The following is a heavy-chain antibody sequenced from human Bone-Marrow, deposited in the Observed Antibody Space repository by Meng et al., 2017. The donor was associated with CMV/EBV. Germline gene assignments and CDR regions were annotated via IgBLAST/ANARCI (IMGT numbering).Heavy chain of an antibody. D-gene: IGHD2-2*01. CDR2: IYSGGAT. V-gene: IGHV3-53*01. CDR1: GFNVSTNC. CDR3: AVDCSSTSCYFINDAFDI. J-gene: IGHJ3*02. Sequence: GGSLRLSCIVSGFNVSTNCLNWVRQAPGKGLEWVSIIYSGGATYFADSVKGRFTISRDNAKNSLYLQMNSLRAEDTAVYYCAVDCSSTSCYFINDAFDIWGQGTMVTVSS.